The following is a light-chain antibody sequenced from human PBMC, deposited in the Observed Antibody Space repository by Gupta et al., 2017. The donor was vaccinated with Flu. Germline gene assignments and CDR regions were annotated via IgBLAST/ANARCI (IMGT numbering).Light chain of an antibody. CDR3: QSYDSSLSGWV. CDR2: GNS. J-gene: IGLJ3*02. V-gene: IGLV1-40*01. Sequence: QSVLTQPPSVSGAPGQRVTISCTGSSSNLGAHYDVQWYRQLPGTTPELLIFGNSNRPSGAPDRFSGSKSGTSASLAISGLQADDEADYYCQSYDSSLSGWVFGGGTKLTVL. CDR1: SSNLGAHYD.